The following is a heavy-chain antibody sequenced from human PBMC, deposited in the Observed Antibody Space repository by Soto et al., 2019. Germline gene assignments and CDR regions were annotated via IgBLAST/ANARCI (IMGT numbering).Heavy chain of an antibody. V-gene: IGHV3-30-3*01. CDR2: ISYDGSNK. J-gene: IGHJ4*02. CDR1: GFTFSSYA. Sequence: GSLRLSCAASGFTFSSYAMHWVRQAPGKGLEWVAVISYDGSNKYYADSVKGRFTISRDNSKNTLYLQMNSLRAEDTAVYYCARDDSSGYYYDYWGQGTLVTVSS. D-gene: IGHD3-22*01. CDR3: ARDDSSGYYYDY.